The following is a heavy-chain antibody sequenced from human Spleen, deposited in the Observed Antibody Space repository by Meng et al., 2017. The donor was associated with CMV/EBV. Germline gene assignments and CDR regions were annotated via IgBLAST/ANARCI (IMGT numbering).Heavy chain of an antibody. CDR2: IYYSGRT. CDR3: AREEGEDAALVTSYFFYGMDV. Sequence: SETLSLTCSVSGGSISSSRYYWGWIRQPPGKGLEWIGSIYYSGRTYYNQSLKRRVTISVDTSKNQFSLRLSSVTAADTAVYYCAREEGEDAALVTSYFFYGMDVWGQGTTVTVSS. CDR1: GGSISSSRYY. J-gene: IGHJ6*02. D-gene: IGHD5-18*01. V-gene: IGHV4-39*07.